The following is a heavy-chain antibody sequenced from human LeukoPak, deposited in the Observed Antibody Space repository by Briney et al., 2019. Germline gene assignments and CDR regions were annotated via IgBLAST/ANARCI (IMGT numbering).Heavy chain of an antibody. Sequence: GGSLRLSCAASGFTFSSYWMHWVRQAPGEGLVWVSRINSDGSSIGYADSVKGRFTISRDNAKNTLHLQMNSLRAEDTAVYYCARGGVAGGMDVWGQGTTVTVSS. V-gene: IGHV3-74*01. CDR2: INSDGSSI. CDR1: GFTFSSYW. J-gene: IGHJ6*02. CDR3: ARGGVAGGMDV. D-gene: IGHD6-19*01.